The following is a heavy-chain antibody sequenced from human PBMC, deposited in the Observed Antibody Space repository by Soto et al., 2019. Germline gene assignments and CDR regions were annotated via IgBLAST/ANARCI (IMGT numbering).Heavy chain of an antibody. CDR2: INPNSGGT. V-gene: IGHV1-2*02. CDR1: GYTFTGYY. J-gene: IGHJ4*02. Sequence: GALVEVSCKASGYTFTGYYMHWVREAPGQGLEWMGWINPNSGGTNYAQKFQGRVTMTRDTSISTAYMELGRLRSDDTAVYYCASPAGSSGDLFDYWGQGTLVTVSS. D-gene: IGHD6-6*01. CDR3: ASPAGSSGDLFDY.